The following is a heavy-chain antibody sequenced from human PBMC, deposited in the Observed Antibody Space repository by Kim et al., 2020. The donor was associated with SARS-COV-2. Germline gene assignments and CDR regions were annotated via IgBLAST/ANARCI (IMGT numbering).Heavy chain of an antibody. CDR2: IYYSGST. J-gene: IGHJ4*02. Sequence: SETLSLTCTVSGGSISSYYWSWIRQPPGKGLEWIGYIYYSGSTNYNPSLKSRVTISVDTSKNQFSLKLSSVTAADTAVYYCARARVSRDYDFWSGYLLFDYWGQGTLVTVSS. CDR3: ARARVSRDYDFWSGYLLFDY. CDR1: GGSISSYY. V-gene: IGHV4-59*13. D-gene: IGHD3-3*01.